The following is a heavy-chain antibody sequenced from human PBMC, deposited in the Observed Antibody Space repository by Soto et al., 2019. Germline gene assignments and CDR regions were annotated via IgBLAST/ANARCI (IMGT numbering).Heavy chain of an antibody. J-gene: IGHJ6*03. Sequence: SETLSLTCTVSGGSISSYYWSWIRQPPGKGLEWIGYIYYSGSTNYNPSLKSRVTISVDTSKNQFSLKLSSVTAADTAVYYCARRAPDKMTTVTIRQGNYYCYYMDVWGKGTTVTVSS. CDR2: IYYSGST. D-gene: IGHD4-4*01. V-gene: IGHV4-59*08. CDR1: GGSISSYY. CDR3: ARRAPDKMTTVTIRQGNYYCYYMDV.